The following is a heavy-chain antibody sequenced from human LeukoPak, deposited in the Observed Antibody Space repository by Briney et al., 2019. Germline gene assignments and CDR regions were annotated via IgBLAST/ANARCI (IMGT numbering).Heavy chain of an antibody. Sequence: GGSLRLSCAASGFTFDDYAMHWVRQAPGKGLEWVSAISGSGGSTFYADSVKGRFTISRDNSKNTLYLQMNSLRAEDTAVYYCAKPVRGSNRPYYFDYWGQGTLVTVSS. CDR1: GFTFDDYA. D-gene: IGHD1-26*01. CDR2: ISGSGGST. J-gene: IGHJ4*02. CDR3: AKPVRGSNRPYYFDY. V-gene: IGHV3-23*01.